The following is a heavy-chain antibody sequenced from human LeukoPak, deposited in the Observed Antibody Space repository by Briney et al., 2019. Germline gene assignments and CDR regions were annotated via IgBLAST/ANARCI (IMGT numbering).Heavy chain of an antibody. Sequence: GGSLRLSCAASGFTFSSYSMSWVRQAPGKGLEWVANIKQDGSEKYYVDSVKGRFTISRDNAKNSLYLQMNSLRAEDTAVYYCARKPRLLWFGESTQYMDVWGKGTTVTISS. V-gene: IGHV3-7*01. CDR3: ARKPRLLWFGESTQYMDV. D-gene: IGHD3-10*01. CDR1: GFTFSSYS. J-gene: IGHJ6*03. CDR2: IKQDGSEK.